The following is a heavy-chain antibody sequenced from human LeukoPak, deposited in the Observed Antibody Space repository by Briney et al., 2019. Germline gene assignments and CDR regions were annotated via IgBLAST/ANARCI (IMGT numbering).Heavy chain of an antibody. CDR1: GFTFSSHC. CDR3: ARQILTGYSDY. J-gene: IGHJ4*02. D-gene: IGHD3-9*01. V-gene: IGHV3-7*01. CDR2: RKEDGSEK. Sequence: GGSLRLSCVVSGFTFSSHCMSWVRQAPGKGLEWVANRKEDGSEKSYVDSVKGRFTISRDDAKNSLYLQMNSLRAEDTAVYYCARQILTGYSDYWGQGTLVTVSS.